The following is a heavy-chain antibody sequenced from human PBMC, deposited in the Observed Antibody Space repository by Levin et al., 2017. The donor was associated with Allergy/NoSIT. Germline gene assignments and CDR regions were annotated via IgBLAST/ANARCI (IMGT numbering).Heavy chain of an antibody. CDR2: INASGGTT. D-gene: IGHD1-7*01. V-gene: IGHV1-46*01. Sequence: GESLKISCKASGYTFTTYYIHWVRQAPGQGLEWVGIINASGGTTRHAQKFQGRLSMTRDTSTSTVYMELSSLTSDDTAVYYCAKGGITGTSWGTRFDPWGQGTLVTVSS. CDR3: AKGGITGTSWGTRFDP. CDR1: GYTFTTYY. J-gene: IGHJ5*02.